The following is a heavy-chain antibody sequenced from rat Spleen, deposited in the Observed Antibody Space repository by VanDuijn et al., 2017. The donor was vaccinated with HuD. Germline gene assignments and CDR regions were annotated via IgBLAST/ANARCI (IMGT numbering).Heavy chain of an antibody. CDR1: GFSLTSYS. Sequence: QVQLKESGPGLVQPSETLSLTCTVSGFSLTSYSVSWVRQPSGKGPEWMGRMWYDGDTAYNSALKSRLSISRDTSKNQVFLKMNSLQTDDTGTYYCTRGLYYRDSYAHGWYFDFWGPGTMVTVSS. CDR2: MWYDGDT. V-gene: IGHV2-63*01. CDR3: TRGLYYRDSYAHGWYFDF. D-gene: IGHD1-12*01. J-gene: IGHJ1*01.